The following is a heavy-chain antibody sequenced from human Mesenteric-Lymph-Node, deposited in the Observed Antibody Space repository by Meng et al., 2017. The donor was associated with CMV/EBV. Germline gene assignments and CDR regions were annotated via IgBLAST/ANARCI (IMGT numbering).Heavy chain of an antibody. D-gene: IGHD1-1*01. CDR2: IRSDANTK. CDR1: GFTFSRYA. Sequence: GESLKISCAASGFTFSRYAMHWVRQAPGKGLEWVASIRSDANTKYYADSVKGRFTISRDNSKNTLYLQMNSLRAEDTALYYCARKLNWGQGTLVTVSS. CDR3: ARKLN. V-gene: IGHV3-30*02. J-gene: IGHJ4*02.